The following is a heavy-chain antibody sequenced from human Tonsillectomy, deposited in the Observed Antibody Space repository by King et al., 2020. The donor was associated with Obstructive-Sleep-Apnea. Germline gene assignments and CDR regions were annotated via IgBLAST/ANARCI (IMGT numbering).Heavy chain of an antibody. CDR2: LYYSGST. J-gene: IGHJ4*02. V-gene: IGHV4-39*07. CDR1: GDSISSSSYY. D-gene: IGHD3-9*01. Sequence: QVQLVESGPGLVKPSETLSLTCTVSGDSISSSSYYWGWVRQPPGKGLEWIGGLYYSGSTYYNPSLKSRVIISEDTSNNQFSLKLTSVTAADTAVYFCSGFRAYSSSLTGPKGGSYYFDYWGQGILVNVSS. CDR3: SGFRAYSSSLTGPKGGSYYFDY.